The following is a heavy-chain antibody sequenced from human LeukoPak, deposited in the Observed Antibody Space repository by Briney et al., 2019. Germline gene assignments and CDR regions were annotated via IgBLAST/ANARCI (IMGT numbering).Heavy chain of an antibody. D-gene: IGHD6-6*01. CDR2: ISSNRRYT. J-gene: IGHJ4*02. CDR1: GLTVNSNY. CDR3: ARGSGGETTSIAGRQKRYFDY. Sequence: GVSLRLSCAASGLTVNSNYMNWIRQAPRKGLEWLSYISSNRRYTNYADSVKGRFTISRDNANNSLSLQMNSLRAEDTAVYYCARGSGGETTSIAGRQKRYFDYWGQGALVTVSS. V-gene: IGHV3-11*05.